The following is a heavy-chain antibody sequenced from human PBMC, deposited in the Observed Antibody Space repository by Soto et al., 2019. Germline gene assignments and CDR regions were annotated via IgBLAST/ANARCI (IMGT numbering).Heavy chain of an antibody. CDR3: ARVVTVVKSFHYWYFDL. CDR2: IIPIFGTA. D-gene: IGHD2-15*01. V-gene: IGHV1-69*12. Sequence: QVQLVQSGAEVKKPGSSVKVSCQASGCTFSSDAISWVRQAPGQGLEWMGGIIPIFGTANYAQKFQGRVTMTADESTSTTYLALSSLSSEDTAVYYCARVVTVVKSFHYWYFDLWGRGTLVTVSS. CDR1: GCTFSSDA. J-gene: IGHJ2*01.